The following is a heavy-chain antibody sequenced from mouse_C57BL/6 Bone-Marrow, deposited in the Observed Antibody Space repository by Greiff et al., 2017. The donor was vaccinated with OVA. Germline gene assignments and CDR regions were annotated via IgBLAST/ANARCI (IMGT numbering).Heavy chain of an antibody. CDR3: TRDWGSSCYYAMDY. J-gene: IGHJ4*01. Sequence: EVKVEESGEGLVKPGGSLKLSCAASGFTFSSYAMSWVRQTPEKRLEWVAYISSGGDYIYYADTVKGRVTISRDNARNTLYLQMSSLKSEDTAMYYCTRDWGSSCYYAMDYWGQGTSVTVSS. D-gene: IGHD1-1*01. CDR1: GFTFSSYA. CDR2: ISSGGDYI. V-gene: IGHV5-9-1*02.